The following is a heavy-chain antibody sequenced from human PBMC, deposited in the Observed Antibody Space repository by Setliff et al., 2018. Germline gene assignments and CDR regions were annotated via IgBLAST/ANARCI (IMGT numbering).Heavy chain of an antibody. J-gene: IGHJ4*01. CDR2: ISTRNDT. V-gene: IGHV1-18*01. CDR1: GYIFTRYL. CDR3: ARRSGDRGMTTGWPDDFDY. D-gene: IGHD4-17*01. Sequence: GASVKVSCKASGYIFTRYLITWVRQSPGQGLEWMGWISTRNDTGYAQKFKGRVTLTTDTSTNTAYMELRSLRSDDTAVYYCARRSGDRGMTTGWPDDFDYWGRGTLVTVSS.